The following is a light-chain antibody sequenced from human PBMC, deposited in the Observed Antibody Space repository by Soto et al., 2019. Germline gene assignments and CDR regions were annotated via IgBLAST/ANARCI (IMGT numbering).Light chain of an antibody. CDR2: HAS. J-gene: IGKJ4*01. V-gene: IGKV1-6*01. CDR1: RGVGHD. CDR3: LQDYDNPLT. Sequence: AIQMTQSPSSLSASVGDPVTITCRASRGVGHDLGWYQQKPGKAPKLLIYHASTLQSGVPSRFSGSGSGTDFTLTISSLQAEDFATYYCLQDYDNPLTFGGGTKVEI.